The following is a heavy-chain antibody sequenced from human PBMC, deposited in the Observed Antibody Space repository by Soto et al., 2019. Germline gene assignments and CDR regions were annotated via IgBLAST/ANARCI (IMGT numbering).Heavy chain of an antibody. V-gene: IGHV3-30*04. CDR1: GFTFSNYA. D-gene: IGHD3-22*01. J-gene: IGHJ4*02. CDR3: ARVLLTSSANSSHKDYFDY. CDR2: ISYDGRIT. Sequence: PGGSLRLSCAASGFTFSNYAMHWVRQSPGKGLEWVAIISYDGRITSCADSVKGRFTISRDNSKNTLYLQMNSLGAEDTALYYCARVLLTSSANSSHKDYFDYWGQGTQVTVSS.